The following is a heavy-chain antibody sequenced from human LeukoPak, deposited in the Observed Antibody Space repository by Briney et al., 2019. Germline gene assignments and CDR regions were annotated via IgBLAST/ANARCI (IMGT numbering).Heavy chain of an antibody. D-gene: IGHD3-10*01. CDR3: ARGGSRSRRGDDAFDM. CDR2: ISAYNGNT. V-gene: IGHV1-18*01. J-gene: IGHJ3*02. Sequence: TVNLSCKASGYTFTKYAMNWVRQAPRQGLEWMGWISAYNGNTELAQKFQGRVTLATDASTSTAYVELRSLTSDDTAVYSCARGGSRSRRGDDAFDMWGQGTMVSVSS. CDR1: GYTFTKYA.